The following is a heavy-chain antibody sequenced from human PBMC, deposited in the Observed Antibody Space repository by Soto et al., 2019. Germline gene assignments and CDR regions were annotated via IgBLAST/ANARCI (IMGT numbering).Heavy chain of an antibody. Sequence: EVQLVESGGGLVQPGGSLRLSCAASGFTFSSYSMNWVRQAPGKGLEWVSYISSSSSTIYYADSVKGRFTISRDNAKNSLYLQMNSLRDEDTAVYYCARDSITIFGVVTPFDYWGQGTLVTVSS. J-gene: IGHJ4*02. CDR2: ISSSSSTI. CDR1: GFTFSSYS. D-gene: IGHD3-3*01. CDR3: ARDSITIFGVVTPFDY. V-gene: IGHV3-48*02.